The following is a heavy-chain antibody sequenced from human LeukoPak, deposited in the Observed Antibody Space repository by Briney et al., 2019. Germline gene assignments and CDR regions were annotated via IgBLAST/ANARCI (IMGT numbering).Heavy chain of an antibody. V-gene: IGHV1-24*01. CDR2: FDPEDGET. CDR3: ATQLLSIQYFQH. D-gene: IGHD2-2*01. Sequence: ASVKASCKVSGYALTELSMHWVRQAPGKGLEWMGGFDPEDGETIYAQKFQGRVTMIEDTSTDTAYMELSSLRSEDTAVYYCATQLLSIQYFQHWGQGTLVTVSS. CDR1: GYALTELS. J-gene: IGHJ1*01.